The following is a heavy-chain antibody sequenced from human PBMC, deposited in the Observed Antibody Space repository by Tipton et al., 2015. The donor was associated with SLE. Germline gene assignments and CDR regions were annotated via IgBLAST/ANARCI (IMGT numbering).Heavy chain of an antibody. J-gene: IGHJ6*02. D-gene: IGHD6-19*01. CDR1: GFTLSVYS. Sequence: SLRLSCVAPGFTLSVYSMNWVRQAPGKGLEWVSGISNSGGTTYYAESVKGRFTISRDNSKNTMYLEMNSLRAEDSAIYYCAKDYAIRQWLVYYYAMDVWGQGTTVTVSS. CDR2: ISNSGGTT. V-gene: IGHV3-23*01. CDR3: AKDYAIRQWLVYYYAMDV.